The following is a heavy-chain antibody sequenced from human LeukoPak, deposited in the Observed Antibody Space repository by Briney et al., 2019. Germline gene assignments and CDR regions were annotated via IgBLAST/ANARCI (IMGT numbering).Heavy chain of an antibody. V-gene: IGHV1-69*04. Sequence: SVKVSCKASGGTFSSYAISWVRQAPGQGLEWMGRIIPILGIANYAQKFQGRVTITADKSTSTAYMELSSLRSEDTAVYYCARNQASRGGRSELQRFDYWGQGTLVTVSS. CDR1: GGTFSSYA. J-gene: IGHJ4*02. CDR2: IIPILGIA. D-gene: IGHD1-7*01. CDR3: ARNQASRGGRSELQRFDY.